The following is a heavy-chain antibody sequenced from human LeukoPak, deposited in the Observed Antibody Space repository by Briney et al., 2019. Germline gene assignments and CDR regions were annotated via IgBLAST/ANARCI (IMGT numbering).Heavy chain of an antibody. CDR3: ARSEIVVVTAMDAFDI. CDR1: GGTFSSYA. D-gene: IGHD2-21*02. Sequence: GALVKVSCKASGGTFSSYAISWVRQAPGQGLEWMGGIIPIFGTANYAQKFQGRVAITADESTSTAYMEPSSLRSEDTAVYYCARSEIVVVTAMDAFDIWGQGTMVTVSS. CDR2: IIPIFGTA. V-gene: IGHV1-69*13. J-gene: IGHJ3*02.